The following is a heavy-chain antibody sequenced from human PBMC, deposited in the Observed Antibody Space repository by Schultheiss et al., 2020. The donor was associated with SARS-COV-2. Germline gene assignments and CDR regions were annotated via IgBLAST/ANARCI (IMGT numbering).Heavy chain of an antibody. CDR3: ARHRSLAVAMDYYYYYGMDV. CDR1: GGSISSYY. D-gene: IGHD6-19*01. Sequence: SETLSLTCTVSGGSISSYYWSWIRQPPGKGLEWIGYIYYSGSTNYNPSLKSRVTISVDTSKNQFSLKVKSVTAADTAVYYCARHRSLAVAMDYYYYYGMDVWGQGTRSPSP. CDR2: IYYSGST. V-gene: IGHV4-59*08. J-gene: IGHJ6*02.